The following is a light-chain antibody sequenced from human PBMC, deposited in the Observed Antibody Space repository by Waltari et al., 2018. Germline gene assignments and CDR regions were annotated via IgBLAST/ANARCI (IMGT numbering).Light chain of an antibody. CDR2: GAS. J-gene: IGKJ1*01. CDR1: QTIGRS. Sequence: GERATLPCRTSQTIGRSLAWYQQKPGQAPRLVIYGASIRATGIPPRFSGSGSETEFALTISGLQSEDFAVYYCQQYNNWPPGTFGQGTKVEI. CDR3: QQYNNWPPGT. V-gene: IGKV3-15*01.